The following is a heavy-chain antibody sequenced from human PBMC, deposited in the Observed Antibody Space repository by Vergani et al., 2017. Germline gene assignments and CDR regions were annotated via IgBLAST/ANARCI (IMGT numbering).Heavy chain of an antibody. CDR1: GYTFTSYD. D-gene: IGHD3-16*01. CDR2: MNPNSGNT. V-gene: IGHV1-8*03. Sequence: QVQLVQSGAEVKKPGASVKVSCKASGYTFTSYDINWVRQATGQGLEWMGWMNPNSGNTGYAQKFQGRVTITRNTSISTAYMELSSLRSEDTAVYYCATYPPLPITFGGVLGVYYGMDVWGQGTTVTVSS. CDR3: ATYPPLPITFGGVLGVYYGMDV. J-gene: IGHJ6*02.